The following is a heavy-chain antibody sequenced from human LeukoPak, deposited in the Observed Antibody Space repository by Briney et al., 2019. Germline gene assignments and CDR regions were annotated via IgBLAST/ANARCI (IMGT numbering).Heavy chain of an antibody. V-gene: IGHV1-2*02. CDR2: INPNSGGT. CDR3: ARVNPDYRAFFRFHY. Sequence: ASVKVSCKASGYTFTGYYMLWVPQAPGQGLEWMGWINPNSGGTNYAQKFQGRVTMTRDTSISTAYMELSRLRSDDTAVYYCARVNPDYRAFFRFHYWGQGTLVSVSS. J-gene: IGHJ4*02. D-gene: IGHD4-17*01. CDR1: GYTFTGYY.